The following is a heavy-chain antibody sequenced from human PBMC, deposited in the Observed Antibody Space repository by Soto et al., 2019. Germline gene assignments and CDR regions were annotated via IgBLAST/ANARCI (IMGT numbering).Heavy chain of an antibody. CDR3: AGGIAARPLGY. V-gene: IGHV4-30-2*01. J-gene: IGHJ1*01. Sequence: SETLSLTCAVSGGSIGSGGFSWSWIRQPPGKGLESIGYIYHSGSTYYNPSLKSRVTISVDRSKNQFSLKLSSVTAADTAVYYCAGGIAARPLGYWGQGNLVTVSS. D-gene: IGHD6-6*01. CDR1: GGSIGSGGFS. CDR2: IYHSGST.